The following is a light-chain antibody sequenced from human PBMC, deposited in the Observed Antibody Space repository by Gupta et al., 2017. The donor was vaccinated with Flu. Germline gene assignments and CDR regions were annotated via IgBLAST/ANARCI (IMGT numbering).Light chain of an antibody. CDR2: AAS. CDR3: QQSDSTPWT. CDR1: QSISSY. Sequence: DIQMTQSPSSLSASVGGRVTITCRASQSISSYLNWYQQKPGKAPKLLIYAASSLQSGVPSRFSGSGSGTDFTLTISSLQLEDFATYYCQQSDSTPWTFGQETKVEIK. V-gene: IGKV1-39*01. J-gene: IGKJ1*01.